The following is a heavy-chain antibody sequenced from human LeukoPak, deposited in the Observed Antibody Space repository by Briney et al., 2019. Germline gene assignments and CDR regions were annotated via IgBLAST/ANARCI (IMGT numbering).Heavy chain of an antibody. CDR2: IYYSGST. Sequence: PSETLSLTCTVSGGSISSGDYYWSWIRQPPGKGLEWIGYIYYSGSTNYNPSLKSRVTISVDTSKNQFSLKLSSVTAADTAVYYCARGLIADAFDIWGQGTMVTVFS. CDR1: GGSISSGDYY. CDR3: ARGLIADAFDI. J-gene: IGHJ3*02. D-gene: IGHD2-8*01. V-gene: IGHV4-61*08.